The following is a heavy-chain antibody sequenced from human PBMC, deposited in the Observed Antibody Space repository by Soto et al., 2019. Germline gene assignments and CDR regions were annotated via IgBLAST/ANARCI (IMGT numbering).Heavy chain of an antibody. Sequence: QVQLVQSGAEVKKPGASVKVSCKASGYTFTSYGISWVRQAPGRGLEWMGWISAYNGNTNYAQKLQGRVTMTTDTSTSTAYMELRSLRSDDTAVYYCARHPAIGGYSYRGPFGYWGQGTLVTVSS. CDR3: ARHPAIGGYSYRGPFGY. V-gene: IGHV1-18*04. D-gene: IGHD5-18*01. CDR1: GYTFTSYG. CDR2: ISAYNGNT. J-gene: IGHJ4*02.